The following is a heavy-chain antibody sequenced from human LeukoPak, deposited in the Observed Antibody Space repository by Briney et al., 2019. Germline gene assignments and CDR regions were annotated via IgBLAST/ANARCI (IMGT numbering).Heavy chain of an antibody. CDR1: GFTVSRNY. D-gene: IGHD3-10*01. J-gene: IGHJ4*02. V-gene: IGHV3-53*01. CDR2: IYSGGNT. CDR3: ANLPRGDY. Sequence: GGSLRLSCAASGFTVSRNYMSWVRQAPGKGLEWVSVIYSGGNTYYADFVRGRFTISRDNSKNTLYLQINSLTAEDTAVYYCANLPRGDYWGLGTLVTVSS.